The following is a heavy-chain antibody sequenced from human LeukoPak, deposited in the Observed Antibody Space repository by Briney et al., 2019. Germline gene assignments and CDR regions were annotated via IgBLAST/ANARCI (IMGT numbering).Heavy chain of an antibody. D-gene: IGHD1-7*01. J-gene: IGHJ4*02. CDR2: INSDGSST. V-gene: IGHV3-74*01. CDR3: ARAQITGTTLDY. Sequence: GGSLRLSCAASGFTFSSYWMHWVRQAPGKGLVWVSRINSDGSSTSYADSVKGRFTISRDNAKNTLYLQMNSLRAEDAAVYYCARAQITGTTLDYWGQGTLVTVSS. CDR1: GFTFSSYW.